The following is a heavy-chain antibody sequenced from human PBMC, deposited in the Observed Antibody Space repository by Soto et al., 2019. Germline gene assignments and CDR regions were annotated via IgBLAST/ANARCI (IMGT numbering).Heavy chain of an antibody. J-gene: IGHJ6*03. Sequence: QAQLVQSAAEVRKPGASVKLSCKASGYTFGNHGISWVRQAPGQGLEWMGWSSAYNGDTNYAQKVQGRVTMTTDTSTSTAYMDLRSLRSDDTAGYYCARSYNYYSWYYMDGWGKETTLSVAS. D-gene: IGHD5-18*01. CDR2: SSAYNGDT. CDR1: GYTFGNHG. V-gene: IGHV1-18*01. CDR3: ARSYNYYSWYYMDG.